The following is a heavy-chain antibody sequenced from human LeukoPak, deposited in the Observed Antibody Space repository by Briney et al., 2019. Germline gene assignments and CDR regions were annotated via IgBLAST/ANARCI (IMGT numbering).Heavy chain of an antibody. D-gene: IGHD3-3*01. Sequence: GGSLRLSCAASGFTFSSYGMSWVRQAPGKGLEWVSAISGSGGSTYYADSVKGRFTISRDNAKNSLYLQMNSLRAEDTAVYYCAKGGSRLFSHIWGQGTMVTVSS. CDR3: AKGGSRLFSHI. J-gene: IGHJ3*02. CDR1: GFTFSSYG. V-gene: IGHV3-23*01. CDR2: ISGSGGST.